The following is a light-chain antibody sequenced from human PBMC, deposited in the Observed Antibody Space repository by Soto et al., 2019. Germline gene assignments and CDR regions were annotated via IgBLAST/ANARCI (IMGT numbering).Light chain of an antibody. CDR2: EVS. CDR1: SSDVGNYNY. Sequence: QSALTQPASVSGSHGQSITISCTGTSSDVGNYNYVSWYQQHPGKAPKLMIYEVSNRPSGVSNRFSGSKSGNTASMTISGLQAEDEANSYCSSYTSISTRVFGGGTQLTVL. V-gene: IGLV2-14*01. J-gene: IGLJ3*02. CDR3: SSYTSISTRV.